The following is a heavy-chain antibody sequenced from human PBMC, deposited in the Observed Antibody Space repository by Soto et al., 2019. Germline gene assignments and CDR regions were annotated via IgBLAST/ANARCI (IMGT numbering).Heavy chain of an antibody. Sequence: PGGPLRLSCAASGFTFRSYAMSWVRQAPGKGLEWISAVSGSGGSTYYADSVKGRFTISRDNSKDTLYLQMNNLRAEDTAVYYCAKPPDYNWNDYWGQGTLVTVSS. V-gene: IGHV3-23*01. CDR2: VSGSGGST. J-gene: IGHJ4*02. CDR1: GFTFRSYA. CDR3: AKPPDYNWNDY. D-gene: IGHD1-20*01.